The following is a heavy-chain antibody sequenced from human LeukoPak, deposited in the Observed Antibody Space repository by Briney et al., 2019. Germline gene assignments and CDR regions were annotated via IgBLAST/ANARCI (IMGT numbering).Heavy chain of an antibody. D-gene: IGHD6-25*01. Sequence: PGGSLRLSCAASGFSFSTNDMHWVRQATGKGLEWVSGINTAGDTYYLGSVKGRFTISRENAKNSLYLQMNSLSAGDTAVYYCARGGRLAPFDYWGQGTLVTVSS. J-gene: IGHJ4*02. CDR2: INTAGDT. CDR1: GFSFSTND. CDR3: ARGGRLAPFDY. V-gene: IGHV3-13*01.